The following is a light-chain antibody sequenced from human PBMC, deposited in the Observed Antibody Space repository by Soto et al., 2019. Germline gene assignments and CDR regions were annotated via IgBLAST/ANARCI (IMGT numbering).Light chain of an antibody. J-gene: IGKJ5*01. Sequence: DIQVTQSPSSLSASVGDRVTITCQASQDITNYLNWYQQKPGKAPKLLIYDASNLETEVPSRFRGSGSGTDFTFTISDLQPEDVATYYCQQYDNLLISFGQGTRLDIK. CDR3: QQYDNLLIS. CDR1: QDITNY. CDR2: DAS. V-gene: IGKV1-33*01.